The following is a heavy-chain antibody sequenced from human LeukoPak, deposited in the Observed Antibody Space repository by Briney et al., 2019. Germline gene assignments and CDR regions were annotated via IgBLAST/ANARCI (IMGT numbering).Heavy chain of an antibody. D-gene: IGHD4-17*01. CDR3: AKGHGDWGGNYLDH. V-gene: IGHV3-23*01. Sequence: PGGSLRLSCVASGFTFTNYAMTWVRQAPGKGLEWVSDISASGSTIHYADSVKGRFTVSRDNSKNTVFLEMISLRVEDTALYHCAKGHGDWGGNYLDHWGQGAQVTVSS. CDR1: GFTFTNYA. CDR2: ISASGSTI. J-gene: IGHJ4*02.